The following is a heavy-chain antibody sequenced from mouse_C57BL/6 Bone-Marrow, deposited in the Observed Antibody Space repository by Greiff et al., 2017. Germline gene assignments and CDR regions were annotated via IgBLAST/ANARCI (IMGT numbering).Heavy chain of an antibody. J-gene: IGHJ4*01. CDR3: ASSLFITTVVAPRYAMDY. Sequence: QVQLKESGAELMKPGASVKLSCKATGYTFTGYWIAWVKQRPGHGLEWIGEILPGSGSTNYNEKFKGKATFTADTSSNTAYMQLSSLTTEDSAIYYCASSLFITTVVAPRYAMDYWGQGTSVTVSS. V-gene: IGHV1-9*01. CDR2: ILPGSGST. D-gene: IGHD1-1*01. CDR1: GYTFTGYW.